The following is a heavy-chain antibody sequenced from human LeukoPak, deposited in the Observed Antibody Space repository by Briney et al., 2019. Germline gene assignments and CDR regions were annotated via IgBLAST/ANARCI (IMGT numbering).Heavy chain of an antibody. CDR2: IYWNDDK. CDR3: AYIYWGTAMAQYSFDY. Sequence: SGPTLVKPTQALTLTFPFSGFSLSTSGVGVGWIRQPPGKALEWLALIYWNDDKRYSPSLKSRLTITKDTSKNQVVLTMTNMDPVDTATYYCAYIYWGTAMAQYSFDYWGQGTLVTVSS. CDR1: GFSLSTSGVG. V-gene: IGHV2-5*01. J-gene: IGHJ4*02. D-gene: IGHD5-18*01.